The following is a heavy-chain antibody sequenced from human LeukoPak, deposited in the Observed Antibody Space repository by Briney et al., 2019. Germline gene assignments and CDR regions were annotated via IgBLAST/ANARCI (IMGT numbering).Heavy chain of an antibody. Sequence: TFSSYGMSWVRQPPGKGLEWIGSIYYSGSTYYNPSLKSRVTISVDTSKNQFSLKLSSVTAADTAVYYCARESRWLRFIDYYYYYMDVWGKGTTVTVSS. D-gene: IGHD5-12*01. J-gene: IGHJ6*03. CDR1: TFSSYG. V-gene: IGHV4-39*07. CDR3: ARESRWLRFIDYYYYYMDV. CDR2: IYYSGST.